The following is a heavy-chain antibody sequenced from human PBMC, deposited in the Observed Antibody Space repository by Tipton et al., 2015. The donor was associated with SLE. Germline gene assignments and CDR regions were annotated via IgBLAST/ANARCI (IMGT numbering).Heavy chain of an antibody. V-gene: IGHV4-4*08. CDR3: ARRRIAARHYFDY. CDR2: IYTSGST. CDR1: GGSISSYY. D-gene: IGHD6-6*01. J-gene: IGHJ4*02. Sequence: TLSLTCTVSGGSISSYYWSWIRQPPGKGLEWIGYIYTSGSTNYNPSLKSRVTISVDTSKNQFSLKLSSVTAADTAVYYCARRRIAARHYFDYWGQGTLVTVSS.